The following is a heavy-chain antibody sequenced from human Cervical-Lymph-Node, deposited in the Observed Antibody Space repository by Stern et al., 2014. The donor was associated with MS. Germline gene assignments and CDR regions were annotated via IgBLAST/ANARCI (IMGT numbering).Heavy chain of an antibody. J-gene: IGHJ5*02. D-gene: IGHD6-19*01. V-gene: IGHV7-4-1*02. Sequence: VQLVESGSELKKPGASVKVSCKASGYTFNNYAMNWVRQAPGQGLEWMGWISTNTGDPDYAQGFTGRFVFSMDTSVSTAYLQITSLKAGDTAVYYCARPNDSSGLFDQWGQGTLVTVSS. CDR1: GYTFNNYA. CDR3: ARPNDSSGLFDQ. CDR2: ISTNTGDP.